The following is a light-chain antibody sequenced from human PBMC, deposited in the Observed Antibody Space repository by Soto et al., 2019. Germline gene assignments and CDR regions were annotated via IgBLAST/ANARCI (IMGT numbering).Light chain of an antibody. J-gene: IGKJ2*01. V-gene: IGKV1-5*03. CDR3: QQYSSYSPYT. CDR2: EAS. CDR1: QTVYTW. Sequence: DIQMTQSPSSLSASIGDRVTITGRASQTVYTWLAWYQQKPGTAPKLLIYEASTLHSGVPSRFSGSGSGTEFTLVISRLQPDDLATYYCQQYSSYSPYTVGQGTKVEI.